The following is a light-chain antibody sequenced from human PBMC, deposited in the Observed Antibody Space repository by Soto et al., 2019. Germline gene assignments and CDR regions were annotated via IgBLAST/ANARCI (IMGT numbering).Light chain of an antibody. CDR1: SSNIGSNH. V-gene: IGLV1-47*01. J-gene: IGLJ2*01. Sequence: QPVLTQPPSASGTPGQRVTISCSGSSSNIGSNHVYWYQQLPGTAPKLLIYRNNQRPSGVPDRFSGSKSGTSASLAISGLRSEDEADYYCAAWDDSLSGYVVFGGGTKLTVL. CDR3: AAWDDSLSGYVV. CDR2: RNN.